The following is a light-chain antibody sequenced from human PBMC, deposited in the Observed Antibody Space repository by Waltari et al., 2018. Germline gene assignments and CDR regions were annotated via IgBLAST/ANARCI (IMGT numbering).Light chain of an antibody. CDR3: QQSYSTPRT. V-gene: IGKV1-39*01. CDR1: QSIGSS. Sequence: DTQMTQSPSSLSASVGDRVIITCRGSQSIGSSVNWYPQKPGTAPKLLIYAASILQSGVPSRFSGSGSGTDFTLAISSLQPEDFVTYYCQQSYSTPRTFGQGTKVEIK. J-gene: IGKJ1*01. CDR2: AAS.